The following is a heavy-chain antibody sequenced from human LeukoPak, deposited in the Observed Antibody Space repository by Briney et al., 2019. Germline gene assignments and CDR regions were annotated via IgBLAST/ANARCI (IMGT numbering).Heavy chain of an antibody. J-gene: IGHJ4*02. D-gene: IGHD1-26*01. Sequence: SETLSLTCTVSGGSISSSSYYWGWIRQPPGKGLEWIGSIYYSGSTYYNPSLKSRVTISVDTSKNQFSLKLSSVTAADTAVYYCASVRVGDPVLGYYFDYWGQGTLVTVSP. CDR1: GGSISSSSYY. V-gene: IGHV4-39*07. CDR2: IYYSGST. CDR3: ASVRVGDPVLGYYFDY.